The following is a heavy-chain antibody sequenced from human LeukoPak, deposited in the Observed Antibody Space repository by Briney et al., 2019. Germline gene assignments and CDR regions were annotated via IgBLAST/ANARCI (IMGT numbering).Heavy chain of an antibody. J-gene: IGHJ5*02. D-gene: IGHD3-10*01. V-gene: IGHV3-74*03. CDR2: ISPDGSTT. CDR1: GFTFSSHW. Sequence: GGSLRLSCAASGFTFSSHWMHWVRQAPGKGLVWVSRISPDGSTTKNADSVKGRFTISRDNARSTLFLQMNSLRAEDTAVYYCARADVRGVDPNWFDPWGQGTLVTVSS. CDR3: ARADVRGVDPNWFDP.